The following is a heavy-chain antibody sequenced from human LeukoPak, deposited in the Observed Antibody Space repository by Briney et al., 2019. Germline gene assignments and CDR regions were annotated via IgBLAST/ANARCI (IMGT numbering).Heavy chain of an antibody. CDR1: GFTFSSYW. V-gene: IGHV3-7*01. J-gene: IGHJ4*02. CDR3: ARGHYYDSSGYPGGY. Sequence: GGSPRLSCAASGFTFSSYWMNWVRQAPGEGLEWVANIKQDGSEKNYVDSVKGRFTISRDNAKNSLYLQMNSLRVEDTAVYYCARGHYYDSSGYPGGYWGQGTLVTVSS. D-gene: IGHD3-22*01. CDR2: IKQDGSEK.